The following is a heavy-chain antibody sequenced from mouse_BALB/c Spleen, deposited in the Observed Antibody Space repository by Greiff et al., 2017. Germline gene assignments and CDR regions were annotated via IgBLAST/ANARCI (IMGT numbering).Heavy chain of an antibody. CDR1: GYTFTSYW. J-gene: IGHJ4*01. D-gene: IGHD1-1*01. Sequence: VKLQESGAELAKPGASVKMSCKASGYTFTSYWMHWVKQRPGQGLEWIGYINPSTGYTEYNQKFKDKATLTADKSSSTAYMQLSSLTSEDSAVYYCASTTVVAPYAMDYWGQGTSVTVSS. CDR2: INPSTGYT. CDR3: ASTTVVAPYAMDY. V-gene: IGHV1-7*01.